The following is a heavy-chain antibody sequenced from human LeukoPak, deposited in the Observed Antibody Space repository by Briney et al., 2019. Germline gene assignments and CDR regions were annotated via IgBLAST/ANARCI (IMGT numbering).Heavy chain of an antibody. D-gene: IGHD2-21*02. CDR1: GFTFSSYS. V-gene: IGHV3-21*01. CDR3: ARGLAYCGGDCYASDY. CDR2: VSSSSSYI. J-gene: IGHJ4*02. Sequence: GSLRLSCAASGFTFSSYSMNWVRQAPGKGLEWVSSVSSSSSYIYYADSVKGRFTISRDNAKNSLYLQMNSLRAEDTAVYYCARGLAYCGGDCYASDYWGQGTLVTVSS.